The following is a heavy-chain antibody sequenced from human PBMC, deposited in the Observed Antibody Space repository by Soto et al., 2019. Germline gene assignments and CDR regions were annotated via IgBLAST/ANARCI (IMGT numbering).Heavy chain of an antibody. D-gene: IGHD6-19*01. J-gene: IGHJ4*02. CDR2: IIPIFGTA. CDR3: ARAGRRAVAGYFDY. CDR1: GGTFSSYA. Sequence: QVQLVQSGAEVKKPGSSVKVSCKVSGGTFSSYAISWVRQAPGQGLEWMGGIIPIFGTANYAQKFQGRVTITADESTSTAYMELSSLRSEDTAVYYCARAGRRAVAGYFDYWGQGTLVTVSS. V-gene: IGHV1-69*01.